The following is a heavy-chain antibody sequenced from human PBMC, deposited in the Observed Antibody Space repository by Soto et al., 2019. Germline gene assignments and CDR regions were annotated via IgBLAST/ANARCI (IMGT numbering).Heavy chain of an antibody. CDR1: GGTFSSYA. CDR2: IIPIFGTA. CDR3: ARGLIHGSGSYYNRGHYYYYGMDV. J-gene: IGHJ6*02. Sequence: QVQLVQSGAEVKKPGSSVKVSCKASGGTFSSYAISWVRQAPGQGLEWMGGIIPIFGTANYAQKFQGRVTITADESTSTAYMELSSLRSEDTAVSYCARGLIHGSGSYYNRGHYYYYGMDVWGQGTTVTVSS. V-gene: IGHV1-69*01. D-gene: IGHD3-10*01.